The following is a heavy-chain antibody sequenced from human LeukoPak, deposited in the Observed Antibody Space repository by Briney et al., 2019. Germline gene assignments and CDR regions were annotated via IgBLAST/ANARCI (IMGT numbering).Heavy chain of an antibody. Sequence: KSSETLSLTCAVYGGSFSGYYWSWIRQPPGKGLEWIGEINHSGTTNYNPSLKSRVAISVDTSKNQFSLKLSFVTAADTAVYYCAQNGYYFESWGQGTLATVSS. J-gene: IGHJ4*02. D-gene: IGHD3-22*01. CDR1: GGSFSGYY. CDR2: INHSGTT. CDR3: AQNGYYFES. V-gene: IGHV4-34*01.